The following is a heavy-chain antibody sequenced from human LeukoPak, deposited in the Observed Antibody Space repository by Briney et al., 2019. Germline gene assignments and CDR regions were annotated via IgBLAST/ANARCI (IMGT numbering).Heavy chain of an antibody. V-gene: IGHV3-23*01. CDR2: ISSTGGTT. CDR3: AKNGDRGAYCTGGTCYPYFYDYMDV. D-gene: IGHD2-15*01. J-gene: IGHJ6*03. CDR1: GITFSSYG. Sequence: GGSLRLSCAASGITFSSYGMSWVRQAPGKGLEWVSSISSTGGTTYYADSVKGRFTISRDNSKNTLYLQMNSLRAEDTAIYYCAKNGDRGAYCTGGTCYPYFYDYMDVWGKGTTVTI.